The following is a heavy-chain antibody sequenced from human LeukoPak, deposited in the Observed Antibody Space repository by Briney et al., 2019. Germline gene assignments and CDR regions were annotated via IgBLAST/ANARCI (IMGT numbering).Heavy chain of an antibody. Sequence: SENLSLNCAVSGGSISSGGYSWSWIRQPPGKGLERIGYIYHSGSTYYNPSLKSRVTISVDRSKNQFSLKLSSVTAADTAVYYCAREPRGFYYFDYWGQGTLVTVSS. CDR1: GGSISSGGYS. CDR2: IYHSGST. D-gene: IGHD3-10*01. V-gene: IGHV4-30-2*01. J-gene: IGHJ4*02. CDR3: AREPRGFYYFDY.